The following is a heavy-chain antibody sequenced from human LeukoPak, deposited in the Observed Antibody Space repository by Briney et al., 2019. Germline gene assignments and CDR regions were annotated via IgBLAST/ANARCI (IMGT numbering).Heavy chain of an antibody. CDR1: GFTFSSYS. V-gene: IGHV3-21*01. Sequence: GGSLRLSCAASGFTFSSYSMNWVRQAPGKGLEWVSSISSSSSYIYYADSVKGRFTISRDNAKNSQYLQMNSLRAEDTAVYYCARGPYDFWSGYIGLDYWGQGTLVTVSS. CDR2: ISSSSSYI. CDR3: ARGPYDFWSGYIGLDY. J-gene: IGHJ4*02. D-gene: IGHD3-3*01.